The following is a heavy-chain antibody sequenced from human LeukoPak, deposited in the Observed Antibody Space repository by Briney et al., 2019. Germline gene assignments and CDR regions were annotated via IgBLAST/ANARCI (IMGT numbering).Heavy chain of an antibody. D-gene: IGHD6-19*01. Sequence: ASVKVSCKASGYTFTGYYLHWVRQAPGQGLEWMGWINPNSGGTNYAQKFQGRVTMTRDTSISTAYMELSRLRSDDTAVYYCARAMGIAVAAPGYWGQGTLVTVSS. CDR2: INPNSGGT. CDR3: ARAMGIAVAAPGY. J-gene: IGHJ4*02. CDR1: GYTFTGYY. V-gene: IGHV1-2*02.